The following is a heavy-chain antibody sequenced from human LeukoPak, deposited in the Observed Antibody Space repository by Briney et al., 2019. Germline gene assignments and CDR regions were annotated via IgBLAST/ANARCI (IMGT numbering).Heavy chain of an antibody. D-gene: IGHD6-19*01. Sequence: PSETLSLTCTVSGGSISSYYWSWIRQPPGKGLEWFGYISYSGSTNYNPSLKSRVTISVDTSKNQFSLKLSSVTAADTAVYYCARHLPHGGWYGWDYWGQGTLVTVSS. CDR2: ISYSGST. CDR1: GGSISSYY. V-gene: IGHV4-59*08. CDR3: ARHLPHGGWYGWDY. J-gene: IGHJ4*02.